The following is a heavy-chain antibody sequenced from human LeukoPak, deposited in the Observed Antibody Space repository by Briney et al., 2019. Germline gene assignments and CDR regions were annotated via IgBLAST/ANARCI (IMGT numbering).Heavy chain of an antibody. Sequence: GGSLRLSCVGSGFSFGRHAMNWVRQVPGKGLEWVSSVFDSGAPSYYAASVEGRFTISRDISKNTLYLQMGRLTAEDTAIYYCTRAVGGGRDAYDIWGQGTTVTVSS. D-gene: IGHD3-16*01. V-gene: IGHV3-23*01. J-gene: IGHJ3*02. CDR3: TRAVGGGRDAYDI. CDR2: VFDSGAPS. CDR1: GFSFGRHA.